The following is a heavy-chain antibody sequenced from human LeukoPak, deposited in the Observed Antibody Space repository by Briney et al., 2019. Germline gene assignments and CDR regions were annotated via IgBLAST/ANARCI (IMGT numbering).Heavy chain of an antibody. D-gene: IGHD2-2*03. V-gene: IGHV3-21*01. CDR1: GFTFSSYS. CDR2: ISSSSSYI. J-gene: IGHJ3*02. CDR3: ARGGYCSSTSCYEVAFDI. Sequence: GGSLRLSCAASGFTFSSYSMNWVRQAPGKGLEWVSSISSSSSYIYHADSVKGRFTISRDNAKNSLYLQMNSLRAEDTAVYYCARGGYCSSTSCYEVAFDIWGQGTMVTVSS.